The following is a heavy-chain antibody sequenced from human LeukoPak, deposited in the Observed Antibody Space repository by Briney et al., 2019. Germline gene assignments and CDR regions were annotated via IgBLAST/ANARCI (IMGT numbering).Heavy chain of an antibody. CDR1: GYTFTSYY. J-gene: IGHJ4*02. V-gene: IGHV1-2*02. D-gene: IGHD6-13*01. CDR3: ASDRAAAAPGDY. CDR2: INPNSGGT. Sequence: ASVKVSCKASGYTFTSYYMHWVRQAPGQGLEWMGWINPNSGGTNYAQKFQGRVTMTRDTSISTAYMELSRLRSDDTAVYYCASDRAAAAPGDYWGQGTLVTVSS.